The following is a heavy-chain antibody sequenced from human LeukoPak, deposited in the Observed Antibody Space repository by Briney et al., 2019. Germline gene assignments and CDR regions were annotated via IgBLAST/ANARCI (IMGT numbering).Heavy chain of an antibody. CDR3: ARAYGRPWFYFDY. CDR2: ISSSSSYV. V-gene: IGHV3-21*01. Sequence: GGALRLSCAASGFTFSSYSMNWVRQAPGKGLEWVSSISSSSSYVYYAHSVKGRFTISRDSAKNSLYLQMNSLRAEDTAVYYCARAYGRPWFYFDYWGQGTLVTVSS. D-gene: IGHD1-1*01. CDR1: GFTFSSYS. J-gene: IGHJ4*02.